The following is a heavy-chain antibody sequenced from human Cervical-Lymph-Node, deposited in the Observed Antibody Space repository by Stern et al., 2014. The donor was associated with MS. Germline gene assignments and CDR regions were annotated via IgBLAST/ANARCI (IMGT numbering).Heavy chain of an antibody. J-gene: IGHJ6*02. Sequence: VQLVESGAAVKKPRSSVTVSCKLSGGTFSTYVFTWGRQGPGPGLEWMGGIIPILGTADYAKKFQGRVTITADESTSTAYMELSSLRSEDTAVYYCARGHGAIIYGLDVWGQGTTVTVSS. CDR1: GGTFSTYV. D-gene: IGHD3-10*01. V-gene: IGHV1-69*01. CDR3: ARGHGAIIYGLDV. CDR2: IIPILGTA.